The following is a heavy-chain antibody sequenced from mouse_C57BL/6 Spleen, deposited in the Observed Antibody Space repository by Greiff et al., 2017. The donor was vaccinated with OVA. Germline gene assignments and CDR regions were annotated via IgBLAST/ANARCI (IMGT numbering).Heavy chain of an antibody. CDR2: ISDGGSYT. J-gene: IGHJ1*03. CDR3: ARGGSWYFDV. Sequence: EVQRVESGGGLVKPGGSLKLSCAASGFTFSSYAMSWVRQTPEKRLEWVATISDGGSYTYYPDNVKGRFTISRDNAKNNLYLQMSHLKSEDTAMYYCARGGSWYFDVWGTGTTVTVSS. D-gene: IGHD3-1*01. V-gene: IGHV5-4*01. CDR1: GFTFSSYA.